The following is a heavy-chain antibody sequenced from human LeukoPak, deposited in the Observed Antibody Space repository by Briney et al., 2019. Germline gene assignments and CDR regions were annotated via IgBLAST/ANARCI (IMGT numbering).Heavy chain of an antibody. CDR1: GGSISSGGYY. CDR3: ARLGIVVVPADFDY. Sequence: PSQTLSLTCTVSGGSISSGGYYWSWIRQHPGEGLEWIGYIYYSGSTYYNPSLKSRVTISVDTSKNQFSLKLSSVTAADTAVYYCARLGIVVVPADFDYWGQGTLVTVSS. D-gene: IGHD2-2*01. J-gene: IGHJ4*02. V-gene: IGHV4-31*03. CDR2: IYYSGST.